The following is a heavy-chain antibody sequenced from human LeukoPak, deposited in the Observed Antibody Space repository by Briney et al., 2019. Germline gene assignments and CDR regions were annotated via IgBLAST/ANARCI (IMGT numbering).Heavy chain of an antibody. J-gene: IGHJ4*02. V-gene: IGHV3-53*01. CDR1: GFTFSSDY. CDR3: ARDLNYGTPFDS. CDR2: IYSGGST. Sequence: PGGSLRLSCAASGFTFSSDYMSWVRQAPGKGLEWDSVIYSGGSTYYADSVKGRFTISRDNSKNTLYLQMNSLRAEDTAVYYCARDLNYGTPFDSWGQGTLVTVSS. D-gene: IGHD2-15*01.